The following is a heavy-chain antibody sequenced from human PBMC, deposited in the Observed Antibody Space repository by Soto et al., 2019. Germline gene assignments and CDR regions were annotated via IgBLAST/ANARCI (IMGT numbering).Heavy chain of an antibody. D-gene: IGHD6-13*01. CDR1: GFTFSSSA. V-gene: IGHV3-23*01. CDR2: ISGSGGTT. Sequence: PGGSLRLSCAASGFTFSSSAISWVRQAPGKGLEWVSLISGSGGTTFYADSVKGRFTMSRDDSKNMLYVQMNSLSAEDTAVYYCAMGLAAAGPFDYWGQGTLVTVSS. CDR3: AMGLAAAGPFDY. J-gene: IGHJ4*02.